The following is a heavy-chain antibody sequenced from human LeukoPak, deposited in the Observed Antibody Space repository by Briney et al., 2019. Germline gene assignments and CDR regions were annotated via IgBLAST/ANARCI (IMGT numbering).Heavy chain of an antibody. D-gene: IGHD5-24*01. CDR2: IASDGSST. CDR3: TRVGYIDEGIDY. CDR1: GFTFSSYW. J-gene: IGHJ4*02. Sequence: PGGSLRLSCAASGFTFSSYWMNWVRHAPGKGLVWVSRIASDGSSTTYADSVKGRFTISRDNAKNSLYLQMNSLRAEDTAIYYCTRVGYIDEGIDYWGQGTLVTVSS. V-gene: IGHV3-74*01.